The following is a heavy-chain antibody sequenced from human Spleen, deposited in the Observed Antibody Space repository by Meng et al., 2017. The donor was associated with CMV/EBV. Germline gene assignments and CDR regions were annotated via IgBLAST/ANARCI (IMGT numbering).Heavy chain of an antibody. CDR3: VTEGDSSSSLYFDY. J-gene: IGHJ4*02. CDR2: TIPIFGTA. CDR1: GGTFSTYV. V-gene: IGHV1-69*12. Sequence: QGQLVQAGAEVKKPESAVKVSCKASGGTFSTYVISWVRQAPGQGLEWMGGTIPIFGTASYAQKFQGRVTITADESTKTAYMELSSLKSEDTAVYYCVTEGDSSSSLYFDYWGQGTLVTVSS. D-gene: IGHD6-6*01.